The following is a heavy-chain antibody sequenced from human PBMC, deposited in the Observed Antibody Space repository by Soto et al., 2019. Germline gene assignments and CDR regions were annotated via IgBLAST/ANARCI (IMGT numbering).Heavy chain of an antibody. CDR1: GGSISNYY. Sequence: SETLSLTCTVSGGSISNYYWNWIRQPPGKGLEWIGYIYHSGSTNYNPSLKSRLTITVDTSNNQFSLKVTSVTAADTAVYYCARLSGSYNDRYFDSWGQGTLVTVSS. J-gene: IGHJ4*02. V-gene: IGHV4-59*08. D-gene: IGHD1-26*01. CDR2: IYHSGST. CDR3: ARLSGSYNDRYFDS.